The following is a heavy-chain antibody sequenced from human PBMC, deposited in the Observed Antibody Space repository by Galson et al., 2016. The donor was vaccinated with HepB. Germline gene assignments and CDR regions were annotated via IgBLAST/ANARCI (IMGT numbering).Heavy chain of an antibody. Sequence: TLSLTCTVSGGSISSTNHFWSWIRQPPGKALEWIGYIYHSGAAHYNPSLKSRVTLSVDTSKNQFSLRLSAVTAADTAVYYCAREVITGADDAFAIWGQGTMVTVSS. CDR3: AREVITGADDAFAI. CDR2: IYHSGAA. D-gene: IGHD1-14*01. CDR1: GGSISSTNHF. V-gene: IGHV4-30-4*08. J-gene: IGHJ3*02.